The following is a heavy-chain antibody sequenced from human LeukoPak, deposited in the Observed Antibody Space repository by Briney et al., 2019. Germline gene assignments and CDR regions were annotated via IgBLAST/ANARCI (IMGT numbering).Heavy chain of an antibody. CDR2: IKQDGSEK. D-gene: IGHD4-23*01. CDR3: AREGGYGGSYWYFDL. V-gene: IGHV3-7*03. J-gene: IGHJ2*01. Sequence: GGSLRLSCAASGLTFGSYLMSWVRQAPGKGPEWVANIKQDGSEKYYVDSVKGRFTISRDNAKNSLYLQMNSLRAEDTAVYYCAREGGYGGSYWYFDLWGRGTLVTVSS. CDR1: GLTFGSYL.